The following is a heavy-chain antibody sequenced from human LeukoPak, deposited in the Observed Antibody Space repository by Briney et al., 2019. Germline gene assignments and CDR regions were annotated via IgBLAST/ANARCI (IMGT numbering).Heavy chain of an antibody. CDR3: ARGPTTEAYFDF. D-gene: IGHD4-11*01. Sequence: ASVKVSCKVSGYTLTELSMHWVRQAPGKGLEWMGGFDPEDGETIYAQKFQGRVTMTEDTSTDTAYMELSSLRAEDMAVYYCARGPTTEAYFDFWGPGTLVTVSS. CDR2: FDPEDGET. CDR1: GYTLTELS. J-gene: IGHJ4*02. V-gene: IGHV1-24*01.